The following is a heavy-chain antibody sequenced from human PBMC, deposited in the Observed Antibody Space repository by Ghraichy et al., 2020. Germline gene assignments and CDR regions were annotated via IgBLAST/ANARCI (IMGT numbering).Heavy chain of an antibody. V-gene: IGHV1-18*01. CDR1: GYTFPSYG. CDR2: ISAYNGNT. D-gene: IGHD6-13*01. Sequence: ASVNVSCKASGYTFPSYGISWVRQAPGQGLEWMGWISAYNGNTNYAQKLQGRVTMTTDTSTSTAYMELRSLRSDDTAVYYCARDPRGIAAAGNRWYYYGMDVWRQGTTITVSS. J-gene: IGHJ6*02. CDR3: ARDPRGIAAAGNRWYYYGMDV.